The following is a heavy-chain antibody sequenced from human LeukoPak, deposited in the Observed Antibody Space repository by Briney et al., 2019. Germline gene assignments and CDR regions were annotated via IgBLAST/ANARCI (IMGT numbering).Heavy chain of an antibody. CDR3: ARDYDYVWGSYRYRGPFDI. V-gene: IGHV1-18*01. J-gene: IGHJ3*02. D-gene: IGHD3-16*02. CDR1: GYTFTSYG. Sequence: GASVKVSCKASGYTFTSYGISWVRQAPGQGLEWMGWISAYNGNTNYAQKLQGRVTMTTDTSTSTAYMELRSLRSDDTAVYYCARDYDYVWGSYRYRGPFDIWGQGTMVTVSS. CDR2: ISAYNGNT.